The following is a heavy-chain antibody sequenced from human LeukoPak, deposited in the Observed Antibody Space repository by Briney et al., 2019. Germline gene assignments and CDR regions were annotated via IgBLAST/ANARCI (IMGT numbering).Heavy chain of an antibody. V-gene: IGHV3-66*04. Sequence: GGSLRLSCAASGFAVSSTYMSWVCQAPGKGLEWVSVIYSGGSTYYSDSVKGRFTISRDNSKNTLYLQMNSPRAEDTAEYYCAKPPFSVRAVPAYSSGWYVDWGQGALVTVSS. D-gene: IGHD6-13*01. CDR3: AKPPFSVRAVPAYSSGWYVD. CDR1: GFAVSSTY. CDR2: IYSGGST. J-gene: IGHJ4*02.